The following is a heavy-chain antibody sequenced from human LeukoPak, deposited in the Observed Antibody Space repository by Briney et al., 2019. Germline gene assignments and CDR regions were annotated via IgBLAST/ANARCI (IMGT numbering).Heavy chain of an antibody. CDR3: AKGDVDTAMVTRYYGMDV. CDR2: ISGSGGST. CDR1: GFTFSSYA. Sequence: PGGSLRLSCAASGFTFSSYAMSWVGQAPGKGLEWVSAISGSGGSTYYADSVKGRFTISRDNSKNTLYLQMNSLRAEDTAVYYCAKGDVDTAMVTRYYGMDVWGQGTTVTVSS. J-gene: IGHJ6*02. V-gene: IGHV3-23*01. D-gene: IGHD5-18*01.